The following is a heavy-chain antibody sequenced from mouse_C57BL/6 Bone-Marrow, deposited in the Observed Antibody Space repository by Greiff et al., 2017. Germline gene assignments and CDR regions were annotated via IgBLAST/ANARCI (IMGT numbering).Heavy chain of an antibody. CDR3: ARGGIPYWFAY. CDR1: GYAFTNYL. V-gene: IGHV1-54*01. Sequence: VQRVESGAELVRPGTSVKVSCKASGYAFTNYLIEWVKQRPGQGLEWIGVINPGSGGTNYNEKFKGKATLTADKSSSTAYMQLSSLTSEDSAVYFCARGGIPYWFAYWGQGTLVTVSA. J-gene: IGHJ3*01. CDR2: INPGSGGT.